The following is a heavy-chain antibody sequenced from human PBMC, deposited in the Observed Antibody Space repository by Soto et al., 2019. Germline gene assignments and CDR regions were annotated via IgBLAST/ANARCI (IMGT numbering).Heavy chain of an antibody. D-gene: IGHD2-15*01. V-gene: IGHV3-23*01. J-gene: IGHJ4*02. Sequence: EVQLLESGGGLVQVGGSLRLSCAASGFTFTSYAMSWVRQAPGKGLEWVSGISSSDGSTYYADSVKGRFTISRDNSKNTVYLQMNSLRVEDSAVYYCAPGRQVVLDYWGQGTVVTVAS. CDR3: APGRQVVLDY. CDR1: GFTFTSYA. CDR2: ISSSDGST.